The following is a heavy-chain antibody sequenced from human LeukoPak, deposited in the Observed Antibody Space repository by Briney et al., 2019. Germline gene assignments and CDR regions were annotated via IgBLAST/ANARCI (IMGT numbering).Heavy chain of an antibody. CDR3: ARVGVDYSGNIIKYFFDY. D-gene: IGHD4-23*01. CDR1: GGSISSSTYY. V-gene: IGHV4-61*05. Sequence: SETLSLTCTVSGGSISSSTYYWGWIRQPPGKGLEWTGNIHYSGSTNYNPSLQSRVIISVDTSKNQFSLNLSPVIAADTAVYYCARVGVDYSGNIIKYFFDYWGQGTLVTVSS. CDR2: IHYSGST. J-gene: IGHJ4*02.